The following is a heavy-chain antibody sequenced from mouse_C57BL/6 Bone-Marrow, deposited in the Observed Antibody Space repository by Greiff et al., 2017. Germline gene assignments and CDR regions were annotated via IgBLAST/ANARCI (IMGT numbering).Heavy chain of an antibody. Sequence: VQRVESGAELARPGASVKLSCKASGYTFTSYGISWVKQRTGQGLEWIGEIYPRSGNTYYNEKFKGKATLTADKSSSTAYMELRSLTSEDSAVYFCARHSNFYFDYWGQGTTLTVSS. D-gene: IGHD2-5*01. V-gene: IGHV1-81*01. CDR2: IYPRSGNT. J-gene: IGHJ2*01. CDR1: GYTFTSYG. CDR3: ARHSNFYFDY.